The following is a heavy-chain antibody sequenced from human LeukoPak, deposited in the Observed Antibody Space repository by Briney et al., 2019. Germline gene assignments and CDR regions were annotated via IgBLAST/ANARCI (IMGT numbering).Heavy chain of an antibody. D-gene: IGHD5-12*01. Sequence: SETLSLTCTVSGGSISSGGYYWSWIRQHPGKGLEWIGYIYYSGSTYYNPSLKSRVTISVYTSKNQFSLKLSSVTAADTAVYYCARQDSGYANDYWGQGTLVTVSS. CDR1: GGSISSGGYY. V-gene: IGHV4-31*03. CDR2: IYYSGST. J-gene: IGHJ4*02. CDR3: ARQDSGYANDY.